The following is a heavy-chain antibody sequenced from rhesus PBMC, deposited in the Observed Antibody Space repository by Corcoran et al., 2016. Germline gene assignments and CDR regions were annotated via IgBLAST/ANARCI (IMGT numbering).Heavy chain of an antibody. Sequence: QVQLQESGPGLVKPSATLSLTCAVSGGSISNNYWSWIRQSPGKGLEWIGYIYGGSGSTSYNPSLKSRITISTDTSKNQFSLKLNSVTAADTAVYYCARLGASGTYYRDYWGQGVLVTVSS. J-gene: IGHJ4*01. CDR3: ARLGASGTYYRDY. D-gene: IGHD3-16*01. CDR1: GGSISNNY. CDR2: IYGGSGST. V-gene: IGHV4-147*01.